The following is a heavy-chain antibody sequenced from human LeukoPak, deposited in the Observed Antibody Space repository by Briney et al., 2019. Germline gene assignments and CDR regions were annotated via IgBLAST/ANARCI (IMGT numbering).Heavy chain of an antibody. V-gene: IGHV3-64*01. Sequence: GGPLRLSCAASGFTFSSYAMHWVRQAPGKGLEYVSAISSNGGSTYYANSVKGRFTISRDNSKNTLYLQMGSLRAEDMAVYYCARDSGDDAFDIWGQGTMVTVSS. CDR3: ARDSGDDAFDI. CDR1: GFTFSSYA. D-gene: IGHD3-10*01. J-gene: IGHJ3*02. CDR2: ISSNGGST.